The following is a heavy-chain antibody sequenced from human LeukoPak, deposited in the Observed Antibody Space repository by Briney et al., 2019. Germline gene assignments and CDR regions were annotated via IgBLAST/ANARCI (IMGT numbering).Heavy chain of an antibody. V-gene: IGHV4-59*08. D-gene: IGHD1-26*01. J-gene: IGHJ4*02. CDR3: ARRGVGASSDY. Sequence: SETLSLTCTVSGGSISGFYWSWIRQPPGKGLEWIGYIYYSGSTNYNPSLKSRVTISVDTSKNQFSLKLSSVTAADTAVYYCARRGVGASSDYWGQGTLVTVSS. CDR1: GGSISGFY. CDR2: IYYSGST.